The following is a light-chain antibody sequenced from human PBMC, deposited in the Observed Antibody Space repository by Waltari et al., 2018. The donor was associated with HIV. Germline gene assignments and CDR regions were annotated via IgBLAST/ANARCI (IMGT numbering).Light chain of an antibody. CDR3: CSYAGSSTFEVYV. J-gene: IGLJ1*01. CDR2: EVS. V-gene: IGLV2-23*02. Sequence: QSALTQPASVSGSPGQSITISCTGTSSDVGSYNLVSWYQQHPGKAPKLMIYEVSKRPSGVSNRFSGSKSGNTASLTISGLQAEDEADYYCCSYAGSSTFEVYVFGTGTKVTVL. CDR1: SSDVGSYNL.